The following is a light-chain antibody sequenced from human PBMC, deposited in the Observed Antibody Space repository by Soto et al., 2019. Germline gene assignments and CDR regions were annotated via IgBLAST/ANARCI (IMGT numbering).Light chain of an antibody. J-gene: IGKJ4*01. CDR1: QGISSY. CDR3: QQLNSYPPS. V-gene: IGKV1-9*01. Sequence: IQLTQSPSSLSASLGDRVTITCRASQGISSYLAWYQQKPGKAPKLLIYASSTLHNGVPSRFSGSGSGTDFTLTISSLQPEDFAIYYCQQLNSYPPSFGGGTKVEIK. CDR2: ASS.